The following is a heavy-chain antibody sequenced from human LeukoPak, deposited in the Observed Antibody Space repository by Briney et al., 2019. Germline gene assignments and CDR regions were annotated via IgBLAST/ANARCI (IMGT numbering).Heavy chain of an antibody. Sequence: SETLSLTCTVSGGSISSYYWSWIRQPPGKGLEWIGYIYYSGSTNYNPSLKSRVTISVDTSKNQFSLKLSSVTAAGTAVYYCARHRPFRTVWVPYYFDYWGQGTLVTVSS. CDR2: IYYSGST. D-gene: IGHD3-16*01. CDR3: ARHRPFRTVWVPYYFDY. J-gene: IGHJ4*02. V-gene: IGHV4-59*08. CDR1: GGSISSYY.